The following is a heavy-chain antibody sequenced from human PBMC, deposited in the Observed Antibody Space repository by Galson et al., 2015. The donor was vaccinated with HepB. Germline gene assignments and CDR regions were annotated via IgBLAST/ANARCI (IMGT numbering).Heavy chain of an antibody. CDR3: ARGQLRYFARCYYCYDMDV. D-gene: IGHD3-9*01. CDR1: GGTFSSYA. CDR2: IIPIFGIA. V-gene: IGHV1-69*13. J-gene: IGHJ6*02. Sequence: SVKVSCKASGGTFSSYAISWVRQAPGQGLEWMGGIIPIFGIANYAQKFQGRVTITAHDSTSTAYMELSSLRSEDTAVYYCARGQLRYFARCYYCYDMDVWGQGTPVTVSS.